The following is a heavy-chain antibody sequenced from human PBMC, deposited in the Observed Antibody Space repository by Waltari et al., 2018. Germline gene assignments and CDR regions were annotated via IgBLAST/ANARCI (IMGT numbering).Heavy chain of an antibody. CDR1: GYNFANYW. CDR3: ARPQGAFDI. Sequence: EVQLVQSGAEVKKPGESLKISCKGSGYNFANYWIGWVRQMPGKGLGWMGMFYPGDSETRYNPSFQGQVTISVDKSISTAYLQWSSLKASDTAMYFCARPQGAFDIWGQGTMVTVSS. J-gene: IGHJ3*02. V-gene: IGHV5-51*01. CDR2: FYPGDSET.